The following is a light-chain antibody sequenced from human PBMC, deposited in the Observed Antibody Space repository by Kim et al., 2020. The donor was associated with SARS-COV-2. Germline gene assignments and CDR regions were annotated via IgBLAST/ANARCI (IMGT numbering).Light chain of an antibody. CDR2: GAS. CDR3: QQYVSSPQDT. CDR1: QSVSNNF. Sequence: EIVLTQSPGTLSLSPGERATLSCRASQSVSNNFLAWYQQKPGQAPRLLIFGASSRANGIPDRFGGSGSGTDFTLTISRLEPEDFAVYYCQQYVSSPQDTFGPRTKLE. V-gene: IGKV3-20*01. J-gene: IGKJ2*01.